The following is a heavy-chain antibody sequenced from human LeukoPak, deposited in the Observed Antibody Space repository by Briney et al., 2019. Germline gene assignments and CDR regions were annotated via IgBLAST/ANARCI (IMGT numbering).Heavy chain of an antibody. D-gene: IGHD6-19*01. CDR2: IYHSGST. J-gene: IGHJ4*02. V-gene: IGHV4-38-2*02. CDR1: GYSISSGYY. CDR3: ANLGAAVAGQHGY. Sequence: SETLSLTCTVSGYSISSGYYWGWIRQPPGKGLEWIGSIYHSGSTYYNPSLKSRVTISVDTSKNQFSLKLSSVTAADTAVYYCANLGAAVAGQHGYWGQGTLVTVSS.